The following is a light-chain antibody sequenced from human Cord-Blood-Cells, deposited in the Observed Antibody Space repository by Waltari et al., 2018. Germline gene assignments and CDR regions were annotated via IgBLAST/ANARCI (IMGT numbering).Light chain of an antibody. CDR3: CSEAGSRNVI. CDR2: EGS. J-gene: IGLJ2*01. V-gene: IGLV2-23*01. Sequence: QSALTQPASVSGSPGQSIPISCTGASSDVGSYNLVSCYRQHPGKAPKLMIYEGSKRPSGVSNRFSGSKSGNTPSLTSCGLQAEDGADCYCCSEAGSRNVILGRGTKLTVI. CDR1: SSDVGSYNL.